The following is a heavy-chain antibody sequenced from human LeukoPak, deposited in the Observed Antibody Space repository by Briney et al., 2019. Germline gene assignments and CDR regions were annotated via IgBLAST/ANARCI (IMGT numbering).Heavy chain of an antibody. D-gene: IGHD2-2*01. CDR3: ARGQGYHLLASDDY. CDR1: GYTFTNYY. CDR2: INPSGGVT. J-gene: IGHJ4*02. V-gene: IGHV1-46*01. Sequence: ASVKVSCKAFGYTFTNYYMHWVRQAPGQGLEWMGIINPSGGVTTYAQKFQGRVTMTSDTSTSTVYMELSRLRSEDTAVYYCARGQGYHLLASDDYWGQGTLVTVSS.